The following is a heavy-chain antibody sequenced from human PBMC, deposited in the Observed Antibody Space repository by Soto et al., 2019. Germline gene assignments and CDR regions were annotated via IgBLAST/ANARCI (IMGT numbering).Heavy chain of an antibody. D-gene: IGHD1-1*01. CDR2: IYWNNDK. J-gene: IGHJ3*02. Sequence: SGPTLVNPTETLTLTCTFSGFSFSPSGVGVGWIRQPPGKALEWLALIYWNNDKRYSPSLKSRLTITKDTSENQAVLTMTNMEPAGTATYVCAHVPIFNEGHDAWYIWGQGEMVTVS. CDR1: GFSFSPSGVG. V-gene: IGHV2-5*01. CDR3: AHVPIFNEGHDAWYI.